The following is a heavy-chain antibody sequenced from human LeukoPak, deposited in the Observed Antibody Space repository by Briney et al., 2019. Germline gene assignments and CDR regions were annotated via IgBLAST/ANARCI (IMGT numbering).Heavy chain of an antibody. CDR2: IIPIFGTA. V-gene: IGHV1-69*06. J-gene: IGHJ4*02. D-gene: IGHD3-22*01. Sequence: SVKVSCKASGGTFSSYAISWVRQAPGQGLEWMGGIIPIFGTANYAQKFQGRVTTTADKSTSTAYMELSSLRSEDTAVYYCARGGRSYYYDSSGYPYWGQGTLVTVSS. CDR1: GGTFSSYA. CDR3: ARGGRSYYYDSSGYPY.